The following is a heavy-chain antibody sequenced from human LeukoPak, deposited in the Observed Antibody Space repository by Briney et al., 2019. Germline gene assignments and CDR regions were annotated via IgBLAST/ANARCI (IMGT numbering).Heavy chain of an antibody. Sequence: ASVKVSCKASGYTFTSYGNSWVRQAPGQGLEWMGWISAYNGNTNYAQKLQGRVTMTTDTSTSTAYMELRSLRSDDTAVYYCARDAYYDILTGFDPWGQGTLVTVSS. J-gene: IGHJ5*02. CDR3: ARDAYYDILTGFDP. V-gene: IGHV1-18*01. CDR2: ISAYNGNT. CDR1: GYTFTSYG. D-gene: IGHD3-9*01.